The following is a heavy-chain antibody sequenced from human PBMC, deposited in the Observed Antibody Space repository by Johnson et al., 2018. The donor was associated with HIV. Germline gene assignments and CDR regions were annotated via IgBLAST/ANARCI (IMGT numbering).Heavy chain of an antibody. J-gene: IGHJ3*02. D-gene: IGHD1-26*01. CDR2: ISSNGGST. Sequence: VQLVESGGGVVQPGRSLRLSCAASGFTFSSYAMHWVRQAPGKGLEYVSAISSNGGSTYYANSVKGRFTISRDNSKNTLYLQMGSLRAEDTAVYYCSKGLISGSYLHAFDIWGQGTMVTVSS. CDR3: SKGLISGSYLHAFDI. V-gene: IGHV3-64*01. CDR1: GFTFSSYA.